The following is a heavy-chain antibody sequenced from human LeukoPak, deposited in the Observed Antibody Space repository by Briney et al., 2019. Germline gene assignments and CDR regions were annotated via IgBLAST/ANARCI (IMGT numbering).Heavy chain of an antibody. J-gene: IGHJ6*03. V-gene: IGHV1-18*01. Sequence: GASVKVSCKASGYTFTSYGISWVRQAPGQGLEWMGWISAYNGNTNYAQKLQGRVTMTTDTSTSTAYMELRSLRSDDTAVYYCARVGGRGDFPYYYYYYMDVWGKGTTVTISS. CDR2: ISAYNGNT. CDR1: GYTFTSYG. D-gene: IGHD4-17*01. CDR3: ARVGGRGDFPYYYYYYMDV.